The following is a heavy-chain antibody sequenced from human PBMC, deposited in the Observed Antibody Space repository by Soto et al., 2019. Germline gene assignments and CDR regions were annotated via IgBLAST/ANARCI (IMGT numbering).Heavy chain of an antibody. Sequence: PGGSLRLSCAASGFTFSSYAMHWVRQAPGKGLEWVAAISYDGSNKYYADSVKGRFTISRDNSKNTLYLQMNSLRAEDTAVYYCARDWNYVLDYWGQGTLVTVSS. J-gene: IGHJ4*02. CDR1: GFTFSSYA. CDR3: ARDWNYVLDY. D-gene: IGHD1-7*01. CDR2: ISYDGSNK. V-gene: IGHV3-30-3*01.